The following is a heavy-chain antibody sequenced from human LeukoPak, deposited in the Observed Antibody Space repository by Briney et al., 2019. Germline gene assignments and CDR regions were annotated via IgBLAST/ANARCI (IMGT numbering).Heavy chain of an antibody. J-gene: IGHJ6*02. CDR2: NSACNGNT. V-gene: IGHV1-18*01. CDR3: ARVPTTVILRGPYGMDV. CDR1: GYTFTSYG. D-gene: IGHD4-11*01. Sequence: ASVKVSCKASGYTFTSYGISWVRQAPGQGLEWMGWNSACNGNTNYAQKLQGRVTMTTDTSTSTAYMELRSLRSDDTAVYYCARVPTTVILRGPYGMDVWGQGTTVTVSS.